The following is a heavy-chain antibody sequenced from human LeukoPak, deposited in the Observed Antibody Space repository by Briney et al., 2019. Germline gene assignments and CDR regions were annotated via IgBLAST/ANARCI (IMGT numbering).Heavy chain of an antibody. D-gene: IGHD5-18*01. CDR2: IYYSGST. J-gene: IGHJ4*02. CDR3: ARAGVWVAMEDY. Sequence: KPSETRSLTCTVSGGSISSGDYYWSWIRQPPGKGLEWIGYIYYSGSTYYNPSLKSRVTISVDTSKNQFSLKLSSVTAADTAVYYCARAGVWVAMEDYWGQGTLVTVSS. CDR1: GGSISSGDYY. V-gene: IGHV4-30-4*08.